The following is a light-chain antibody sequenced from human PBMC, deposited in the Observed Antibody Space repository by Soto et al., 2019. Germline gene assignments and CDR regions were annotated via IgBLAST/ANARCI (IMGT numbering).Light chain of an antibody. Sequence: DIVLTQSPGTLSLSPGERATLSCRASQSLTTNYLAWYQQKPGQAPRLLIHDASSRATGIPDRFSGSGSGTDFTLTIARLEPEDFAVFYCQQGVTFGGGTKVEIK. CDR1: QSLTTNY. CDR3: QQGVT. CDR2: DAS. V-gene: IGKV3-20*01. J-gene: IGKJ4*01.